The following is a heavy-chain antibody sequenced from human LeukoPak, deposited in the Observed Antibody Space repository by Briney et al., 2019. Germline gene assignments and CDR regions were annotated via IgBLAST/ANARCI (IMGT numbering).Heavy chain of an antibody. CDR1: GFTFSSYA. CDR2: ISGSGATT. V-gene: IGHV3-23*01. Sequence: PGGSLRLSCAASGFTFSSYAMSWVRQAPGQGLEWVSAISGSGATTYYADSVKGRFTISRDKSNNTLYLQMNSLRAEGTAVYYCAKDYAYYYGSGIGGFDYWGQGTLVTVSS. D-gene: IGHD3-10*01. J-gene: IGHJ4*02. CDR3: AKDYAYYYGSGIGGFDY.